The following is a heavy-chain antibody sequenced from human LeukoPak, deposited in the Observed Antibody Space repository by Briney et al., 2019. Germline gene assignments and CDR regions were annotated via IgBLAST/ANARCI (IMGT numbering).Heavy chain of an antibody. D-gene: IGHD5-24*01. J-gene: IGHJ4*02. CDR1: GFTFSNHG. CDR3: AKDGRRDGYNYDY. Sequence: GRSLRLSCAASGFTFSNHGMHWVRQAPGKGLEWVVVIWYDGSNKYYPDSVKGRFTISRDNSKNTLYLQMNSLRAEDTAVYYCAKDGRRDGYNYDYWGQGTLVTVSS. CDR2: IWYDGSNK. V-gene: IGHV3-33*06.